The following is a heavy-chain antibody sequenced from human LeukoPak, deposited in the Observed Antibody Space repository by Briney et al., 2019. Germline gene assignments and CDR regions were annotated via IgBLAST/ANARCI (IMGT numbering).Heavy chain of an antibody. V-gene: IGHV1-46*01. CDR3: ASEAIVGATPKSYGMDV. D-gene: IGHD1-26*01. CDR2: INPSGGST. J-gene: IGHJ6*02. CDR1: GYTFTSYY. Sequence: ASVKVSCKASGYTFTSYYMHWVRQAPGQGLEWMGIINPSGGSTSYAQKFQGRVTMTRDTSTSTVYMELSSLRSEDTAVYYCASEAIVGATPKSYGMDVWGQGTTVIVSS.